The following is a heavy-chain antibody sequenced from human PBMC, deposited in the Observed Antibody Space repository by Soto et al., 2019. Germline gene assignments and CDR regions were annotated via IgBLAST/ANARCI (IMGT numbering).Heavy chain of an antibody. CDR2: IYPGDSDT. V-gene: IGHV5-51*01. Sequence: PGESLKISCKGSGYSFTSYWIGWVLQMPWKGLEWMGIIYPGDSDTRYSPSFQGQVTISADKSISTAYLRWSSLKASDTAMYYCARGPYYDFWSGYFGNWFDPWGQGTLVTVSS. J-gene: IGHJ5*02. CDR3: ARGPYYDFWSGYFGNWFDP. D-gene: IGHD3-3*01. CDR1: GYSFTSYW.